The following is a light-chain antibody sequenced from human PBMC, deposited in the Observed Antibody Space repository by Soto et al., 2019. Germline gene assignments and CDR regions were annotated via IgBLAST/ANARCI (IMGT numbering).Light chain of an antibody. CDR1: QTVSSS. CDR2: GAS. J-gene: IGKJ1*01. CDR3: QQYDNWPT. Sequence: IVMSQSAATLSVTPVEIATPSFRASQTVSSSLAWYKQKPGQAPRLLIYGASIRATGIAARFSGSGSGTQFTLTISSLPSEDFAVYNCQQYDNWPTCGQGAMADI. V-gene: IGKV3-15*01.